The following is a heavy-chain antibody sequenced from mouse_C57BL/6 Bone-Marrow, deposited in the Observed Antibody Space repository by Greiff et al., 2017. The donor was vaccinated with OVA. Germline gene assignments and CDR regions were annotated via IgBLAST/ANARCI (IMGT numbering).Heavy chain of an antibody. D-gene: IGHD1-1*01. Sequence: QVQLQQPGAELVKPGASVKMSCKASGYTFTSYWITWVKQRPGQGLEWIGDIYPGSGSTNYNEKFKSKATLTVDTSSSTASMQLSSLTSEGSAVYYCARRYYGSSWYFDVWGTGTTVTVSS. V-gene: IGHV1-55*01. J-gene: IGHJ1*03. CDR1: GYTFTSYW. CDR3: ARRYYGSSWYFDV. CDR2: IYPGSGST.